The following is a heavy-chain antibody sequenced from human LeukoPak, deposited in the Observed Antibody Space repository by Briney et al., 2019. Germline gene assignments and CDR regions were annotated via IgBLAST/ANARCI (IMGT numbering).Heavy chain of an antibody. V-gene: IGHV3-23*01. CDR2: IGGGDT. CDR3: AKDGQSFNSMYDYFDS. J-gene: IGHJ4*02. CDR1: GFTFRNFA. D-gene: IGHD2-8*01. Sequence: QPGGSLRLSCSTSGFTFRNFAMSWVRQAPGKGLEWVSSIGGGDTYYADSVKGRFTISRDDSRSTVDLQMSSLRGEDTAVYYCAKDGQSFNSMYDYFDSWGQGTLVTVPS.